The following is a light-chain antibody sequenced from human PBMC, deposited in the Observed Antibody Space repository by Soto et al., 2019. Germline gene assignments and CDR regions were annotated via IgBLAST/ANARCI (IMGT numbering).Light chain of an antibody. Sequence: IVLTQSPDTLSLSSGERATLSCRASQRISNYYLAWYHQKPGQAPSLLIYGASSRATGVPDRFSGSGSGTDFTRTISRLEPEDFAVYYCQQYGSSPLTFSGGTKVEIK. CDR2: GAS. CDR3: QQYGSSPLT. V-gene: IGKV3-20*01. J-gene: IGKJ4*01. CDR1: QRISNYY.